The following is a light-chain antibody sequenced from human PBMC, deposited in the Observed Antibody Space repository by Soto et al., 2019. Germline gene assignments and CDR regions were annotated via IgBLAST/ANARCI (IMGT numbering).Light chain of an antibody. Sequence: DIQMTQSPSTLSANAGDRVTTTCRASQSISSWLAWYQQKPGKAPKLLIYDASSLESGVPSRFSGSGSGTEFTLTISSLQPDDFATYYCQQYNSYWKTFGQGTKVDIK. CDR1: QSISSW. V-gene: IGKV1-5*01. CDR2: DAS. J-gene: IGKJ1*01. CDR3: QQYNSYWKT.